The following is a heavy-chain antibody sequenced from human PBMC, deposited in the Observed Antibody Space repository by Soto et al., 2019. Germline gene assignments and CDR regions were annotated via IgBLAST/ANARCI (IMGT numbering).Heavy chain of an antibody. D-gene: IGHD3-10*01. CDR1: GFTFSSNA. V-gene: IGHV3-23*01. CDR3: AKQRAGFGSGSDTYYFDY. CDR2: ISGSGGTT. Sequence: EVQLLESGGGLVQPGGSLKISCIGSGFTFSSNAMGGVRQAPGKGLEWVSAISGSGGTTYYADSVKGRFAVSRDNSNNTLYLQMNSLRAEDTAVYYCAKQRAGFGSGSDTYYFDYWGQGTLVTVSS. J-gene: IGHJ4*02.